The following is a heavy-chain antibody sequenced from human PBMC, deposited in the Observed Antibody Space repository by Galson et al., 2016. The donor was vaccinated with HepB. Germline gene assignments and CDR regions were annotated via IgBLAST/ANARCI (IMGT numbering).Heavy chain of an antibody. V-gene: IGHV3-30*18. CDR2: ISYDGSIT. Sequence: SLRLSCAASAASGFTFSAYAMHWVRQAPGKGLEWVALISYDGSITYYADFVKGRFTISRDNSKSTLYLQMNSLRAEDTAVYYCAKDRSYCTGTMCYDYYYYGMDVWGQGTTVTVSS. CDR3: AKDRSYCTGTMCYDYYYYGMDV. D-gene: IGHD2-2*01. J-gene: IGHJ6*02. CDR1: GFTFSAYA.